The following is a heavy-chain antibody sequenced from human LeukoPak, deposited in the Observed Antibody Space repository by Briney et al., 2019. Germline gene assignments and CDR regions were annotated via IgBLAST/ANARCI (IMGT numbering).Heavy chain of an antibody. D-gene: IGHD3-10*01. CDR2: IYTSGNT. J-gene: IGHJ5*02. Sequence: PSETLSLSCTVSGGSINSYYWTWIRQPAGKGLEWIGRIYTSGNTNYNPSLKSRVTMSVDTSKNQFSLKLSSVTAADTAVYYCASPTGSYYNSWFDPWGQGTLVTVSS. CDR1: GGSINSYY. CDR3: ASPTGSYYNSWFDP. V-gene: IGHV4-4*07.